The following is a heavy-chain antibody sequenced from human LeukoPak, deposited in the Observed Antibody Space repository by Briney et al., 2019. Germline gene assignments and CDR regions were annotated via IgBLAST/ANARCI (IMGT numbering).Heavy chain of an antibody. Sequence: GGSLRLSCAASGFTFSSYAMSWVRQAPGKGLEWVSAISGSGGSTYYADSVKGPFTISRDNSKNTLYLQMSSLRAEDTAVYYCAKDQKYSGSYFSPRYWGQGTLVTVSS. CDR3: AKDQKYSGSYFSPRY. CDR2: ISGSGGST. D-gene: IGHD1-26*01. J-gene: IGHJ4*02. CDR1: GFTFSSYA. V-gene: IGHV3-23*01.